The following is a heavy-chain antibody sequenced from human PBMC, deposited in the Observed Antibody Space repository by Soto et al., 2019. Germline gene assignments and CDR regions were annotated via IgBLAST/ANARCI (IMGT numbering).Heavy chain of an antibody. Sequence: TSETLSLTCTVSGGSISSYYWSWIRQPPGKGLEWIGYIYYSGSTNYNPSLKSRVTISVDTSKNQFSLKLSSVTAADTAVYYCARDALDSSGYSYYGMYVWGQGTTVTVSS. CDR3: ARDALDSSGYSYYGMYV. D-gene: IGHD3-22*01. V-gene: IGHV4-59*01. J-gene: IGHJ6*02. CDR1: GGSISSYY. CDR2: IYYSGST.